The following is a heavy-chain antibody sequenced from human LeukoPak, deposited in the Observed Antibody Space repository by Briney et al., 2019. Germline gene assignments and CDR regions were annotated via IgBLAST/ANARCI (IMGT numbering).Heavy chain of an antibody. Sequence: GGSLRLSCEVSGFTFSNYWMMWVRQAPGKGLEWVASIDEDGSETNYVDSVTGRFTVCRDHAKNSLFLQMNSLRAEDTAVYYCVRYGRRANDQPFDVWGQGTMVTVSS. CDR2: IDEDGSET. V-gene: IGHV3-7*01. CDR1: GFTFSNYW. CDR3: VRYGRRANDQPFDV. J-gene: IGHJ3*01. D-gene: IGHD1-1*01.